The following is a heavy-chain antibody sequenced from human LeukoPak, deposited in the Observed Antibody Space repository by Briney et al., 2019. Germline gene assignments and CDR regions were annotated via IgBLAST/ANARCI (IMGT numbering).Heavy chain of an antibody. Sequence: GASVKVSCKASGYTFTSYGISWVRQTPGQGLEWMGWISAYNGNTNYAQKLQGRVTMTTDTSTSTAYMELRSLRSDDTAVYYCARVGSGYYREYFQHWGQGTLVTVSS. V-gene: IGHV1-18*01. J-gene: IGHJ1*01. CDR3: ARVGSGYYREYFQH. D-gene: IGHD3-22*01. CDR1: GYTFTSYG. CDR2: ISAYNGNT.